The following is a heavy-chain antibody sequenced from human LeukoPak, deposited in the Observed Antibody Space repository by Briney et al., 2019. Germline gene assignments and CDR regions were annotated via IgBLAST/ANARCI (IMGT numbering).Heavy chain of an antibody. Sequence: GGSLRLSCAASGFTFSGLAVHWVRQASGKGLEWVGRISNKANNYATAYAASVKGRFTISRDDSKNTAYLQMDSLKTEDTAVYYCTVMTTVTTVSNGGQGTLVTVSS. J-gene: IGHJ4*02. CDR2: ISNKANNYAT. CDR1: GFTFSGLA. D-gene: IGHD4-17*01. CDR3: TVMTTVTTVSN. V-gene: IGHV3-73*01.